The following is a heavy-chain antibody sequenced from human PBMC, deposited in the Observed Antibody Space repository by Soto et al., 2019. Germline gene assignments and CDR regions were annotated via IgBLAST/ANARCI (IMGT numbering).Heavy chain of an antibody. CDR2: IHDSGRS. D-gene: IGHD2-15*01. J-gene: IGHJ4*02. CDR1: SDSITNYY. Sequence: QVQLQESGPGLVKPSETLSLTCTVSSDSITNYYWSWIRQSPGKGLEWIGYIHDSGRSNYNPSLKSRVKISVETPKKQFSLKLNFVTAGDTAVYYCARVGGTRGWYWGQGTLVTVSS. V-gene: IGHV4-59*01. CDR3: ARVGGTRGWY.